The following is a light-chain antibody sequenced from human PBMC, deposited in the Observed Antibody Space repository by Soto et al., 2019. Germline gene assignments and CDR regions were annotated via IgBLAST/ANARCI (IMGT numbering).Light chain of an antibody. CDR2: SNN. Sequence: QSVLTQPPSASGNPGQRLTISCSGSTSNILRNYVYWYQQLPGTPPILLLYSNNLRSSGVPDRFSGSRSGTSASLAISGLQSEDEADEYCATWDDRLNGYVFRSGTKV. CDR3: ATWDDRLNGYV. V-gene: IGLV1-44*01. CDR1: TSNILRNY. J-gene: IGLJ1*01.